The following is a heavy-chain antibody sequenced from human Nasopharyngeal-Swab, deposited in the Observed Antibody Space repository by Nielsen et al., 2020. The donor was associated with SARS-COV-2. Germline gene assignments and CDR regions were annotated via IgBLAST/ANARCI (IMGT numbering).Heavy chain of an antibody. Sequence: SETLALTWAISGDSVSSNNVGWNWTRQSPPRGLEWLGRSYYGSKWYNHYAPSVKSRVTIKPDTSKNQFSLQMDSVTPEDSAVYYCARGFLQTGFDYWGQGTLVTVSS. CDR1: GDSVSSNNVG. CDR3: ARGFLQTGFDY. J-gene: IGHJ4*02. V-gene: IGHV6-1*01. D-gene: IGHD3-9*01. CDR2: SYYGSKWYN.